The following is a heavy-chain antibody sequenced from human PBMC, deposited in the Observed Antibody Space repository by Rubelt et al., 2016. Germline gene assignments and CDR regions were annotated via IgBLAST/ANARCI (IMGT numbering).Heavy chain of an antibody. J-gene: IGHJ3*02. CDR3: ARDVIVVVPAAPDAFDI. Sequence: QVQLVQSGAEVKKPGASVKVSCKASGYTFTSYGISWVRQAPGQGLEWMGIINPSGGSTSYAQKFQGGVTMTRDTSTSTVYMELSSLRSEDTAVYYCARDVIVVVPAAPDAFDIWGQGTMVTVSS. CDR2: INPSGGST. D-gene: IGHD2-2*01. V-gene: IGHV1-46*01. CDR1: GYTFTSYG.